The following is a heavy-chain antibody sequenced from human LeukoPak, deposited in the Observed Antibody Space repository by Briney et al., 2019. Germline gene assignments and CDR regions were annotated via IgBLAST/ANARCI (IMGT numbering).Heavy chain of an antibody. CDR3: AGAPHTVTHPSYYYYYMDV. CDR1: GGSISSYY. Sequence: SETLSLTCTVSGGSISSYYWSWIRRPPGKGLEWIGYIYYSGSTNYNPSLKSRVTISVDTSKNQFSLKLSSVTAADTAVYYCAGAPHTVTHPSYYYYYMDVWGKGTTVTVSS. V-gene: IGHV4-59*01. CDR2: IYYSGST. D-gene: IGHD4-17*01. J-gene: IGHJ6*03.